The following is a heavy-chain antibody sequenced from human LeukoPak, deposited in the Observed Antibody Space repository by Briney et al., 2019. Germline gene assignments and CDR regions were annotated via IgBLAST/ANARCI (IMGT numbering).Heavy chain of an antibody. CDR3: AAERRNWNYYAFDI. CDR1: GFTFTSSA. J-gene: IGHJ3*02. CDR2: IVVGSGNT. D-gene: IGHD1-7*01. Sequence: SVKVSCKASGFTFTSSAVQWVQQARGQRLEWIGWIVVGSGNTNYAQKFQERVTITRDMSTSTAYMELSSLRSEDTAVYYCAAERRNWNYYAFDIWGQGTMVTVSS. V-gene: IGHV1-58*01.